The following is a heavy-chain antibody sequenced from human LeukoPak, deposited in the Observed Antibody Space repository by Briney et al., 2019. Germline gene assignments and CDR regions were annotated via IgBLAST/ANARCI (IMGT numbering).Heavy chain of an antibody. Sequence: AGGSLRLSCGAFGFTFSTCPMDWVRQAQGKGLELVSSINSNGGRTYYADSMKGRFTISRDNSKNTLYLQMDSLRAEDMAVYYCARSYYCGSGTYAPPVGHWGQGTLVTVSS. CDR1: GFTFSTCP. CDR2: INSNGGRT. J-gene: IGHJ4*02. D-gene: IGHD3-10*01. CDR3: ARSYYCGSGTYAPPVGH. V-gene: IGHV3-64*02.